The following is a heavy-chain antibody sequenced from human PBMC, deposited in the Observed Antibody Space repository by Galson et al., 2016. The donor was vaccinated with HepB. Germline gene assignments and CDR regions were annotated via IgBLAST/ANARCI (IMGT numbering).Heavy chain of an antibody. Sequence: LRLSCAASGFSVSNNYMTWVRQAPGKGLEWVSVTYSGGSTKYADSVKGRLTIPRDISKNTLYLQMNSLRVEDTAVYYCARAPLYYYDSSGYYQKDLYYFDYWGQGTLVTVSS. J-gene: IGHJ4*02. V-gene: IGHV3-53*01. CDR1: GFSVSNNY. CDR3: ARAPLYYYDSSGYYQKDLYYFDY. CDR2: TYSGGST. D-gene: IGHD3-22*01.